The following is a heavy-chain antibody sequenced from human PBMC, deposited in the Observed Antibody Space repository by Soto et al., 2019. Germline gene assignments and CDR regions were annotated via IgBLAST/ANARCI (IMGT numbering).Heavy chain of an antibody. CDR1: GFTFSSYW. J-gene: IGHJ3*02. V-gene: IGHV3-7*03. CDR2: IKQDGSEK. D-gene: IGHD7-27*01. CDR3: ARDRSSLGIGIDAFDI. Sequence: GGSLRLSCAASGFTFSSYWMSWVRQAPGKGLEWVANIKQDGSEKYYVDSVKGRFTISRDNAKNSLYLQMNSLRAEDTAVYYCARDRSSLGIGIDAFDIWGQGTMVTVSS.